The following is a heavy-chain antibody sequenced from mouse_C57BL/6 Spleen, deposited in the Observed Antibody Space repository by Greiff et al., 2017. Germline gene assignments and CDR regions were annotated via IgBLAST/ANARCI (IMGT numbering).Heavy chain of an antibody. CDR2: ISSGSSTI. CDR3: ARRGDLYAMDY. CDR1: GFTFSDYG. Sequence: EVQRVESGGGLVKPGGSLKLSCAASGFTFSDYGMHWVRQAPEKGLEWVAYISSGSSTINYADKVKGRFTISRDNAKNTLCLQMTSLRSEDTAMYYFARRGDLYAMDYWGQGTSVTVSS. J-gene: IGHJ4*01. V-gene: IGHV5-17*01. D-gene: IGHD2-13*01.